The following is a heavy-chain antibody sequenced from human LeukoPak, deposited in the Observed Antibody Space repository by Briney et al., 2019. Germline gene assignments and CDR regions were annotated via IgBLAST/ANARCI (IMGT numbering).Heavy chain of an antibody. J-gene: IGHJ4*02. CDR2: ISYDGSNK. CDR3: ARDYYDSSGLDY. Sequence: GGSLRLSCAASGFTFSSYAMHWVRQAPGKGLEWVAVISYDGSNKYYADSVKGRFTISRDNSKNTLYLQMNSLRAEDTAVYYCARDYYDSSGLDYWGQGTLVTVSS. CDR1: GFTFSSYA. V-gene: IGHV3-30-3*01. D-gene: IGHD3-22*01.